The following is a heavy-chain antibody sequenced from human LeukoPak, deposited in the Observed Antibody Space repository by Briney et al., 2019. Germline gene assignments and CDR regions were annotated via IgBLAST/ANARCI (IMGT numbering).Heavy chain of an antibody. CDR2: MNPNSGNT. V-gene: IGHV1-8*01. J-gene: IGHJ4*02. CDR1: GYTFTSYD. Sequence: ASVKVSCEASGYTFTSYDINWVRQATGQGLEWMGWMNPNSGNTGYAQKFQGRVTMTRNTSISTAYMELSSLRSEDTAVYYCAREVPTTVTTCDYWGQGTLVTVSS. CDR3: AREVPTTVTTCDY. D-gene: IGHD4-17*01.